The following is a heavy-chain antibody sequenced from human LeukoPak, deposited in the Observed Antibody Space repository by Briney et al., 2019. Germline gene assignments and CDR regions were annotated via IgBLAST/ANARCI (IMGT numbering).Heavy chain of an antibody. CDR2: ISGYNGNT. CDR1: GYTFTSYD. CDR3: ARDGRLAAARAFDP. J-gene: IGHJ5*02. D-gene: IGHD6-13*01. V-gene: IGHV1-18*01. Sequence: ASVKVSCKASGYTFTSYDISWVRRAPGQGLEWMGWISGYNGNTNYPQKLQGRLTMTTDTSTSTVYMELRSLKSDDTAVYYCARDGRLAAARAFDPWGQGTLVTVSS.